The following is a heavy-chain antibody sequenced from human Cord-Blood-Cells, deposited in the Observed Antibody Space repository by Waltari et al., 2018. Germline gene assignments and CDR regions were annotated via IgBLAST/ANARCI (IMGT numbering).Heavy chain of an antibody. CDR1: GYTLTELS. J-gene: IGHJ4*02. Sequence: QVQLVQSGAEVKKPGASVKVSCKVSGYTLTELSMYWVRQAPGKGLEWMGSFDPEDDETIYAQKFQGRDTMTEDTSTDTVYMELGSLRSEATAVYYCATRRRDQSVGYWGQGTLFTVSS. D-gene: IGHD2-2*01. CDR3: ATRRRDQSVGY. V-gene: IGHV1-24*01. CDR2: FDPEDDET.